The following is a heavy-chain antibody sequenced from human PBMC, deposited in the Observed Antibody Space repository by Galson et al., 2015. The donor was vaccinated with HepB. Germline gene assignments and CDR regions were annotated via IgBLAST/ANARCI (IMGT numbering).Heavy chain of an antibody. CDR2: INQDGSKR. CDR1: GFTFSDYG. D-gene: IGHD2-2*01. CDR3: ARAYAGHASF. J-gene: IGHJ4*02. Sequence: SLRLSCAASGFTFSDYGMTWVRQAPGKGLEWVANINQDGSKRYYMDSVKGRFTISRDNARTSVYLQMNSLTGEDAAVYYCARAYAGHASFWGQGTLVTVSS. V-gene: IGHV3-7*01.